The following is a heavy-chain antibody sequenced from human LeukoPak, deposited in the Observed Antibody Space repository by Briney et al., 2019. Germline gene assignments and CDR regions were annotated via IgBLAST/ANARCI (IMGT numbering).Heavy chain of an antibody. CDR3: AGLYCGGDCYSLYSYPFDP. CDR2: INPNSGGT. CDR1: GGTFSSYA. V-gene: IGHV1-2*02. Sequence: ASVKVSCKASGGTFSSYAISWVRQAPGQGLEWMGWINPNSGGTNYAQKFQGRVTMTRDTSISTAYMELSRLRSDDTAVYYCAGLYCGGDCYSLYSYPFDPWGQGTLVTVSS. D-gene: IGHD2-21*02. J-gene: IGHJ5*02.